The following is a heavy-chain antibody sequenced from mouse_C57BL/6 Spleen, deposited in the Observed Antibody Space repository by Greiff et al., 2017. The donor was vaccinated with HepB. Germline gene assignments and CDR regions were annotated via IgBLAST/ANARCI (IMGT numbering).Heavy chain of an antibody. Sequence: DVKLQESGPGLVKPSQFLSLTCSVTGYSITSGYYWNWIRQFPGNKLEWMGYISYDGSNNYNPSLKNRISITRDTSKNQFFLKLNAVTTEDTATYYCAREEYGNYDAMDYWGQGTSVTVSS. V-gene: IGHV3-6*01. D-gene: IGHD2-1*01. CDR3: AREEYGNYDAMDY. CDR2: ISYDGSN. CDR1: GYSITSGYY. J-gene: IGHJ4*01.